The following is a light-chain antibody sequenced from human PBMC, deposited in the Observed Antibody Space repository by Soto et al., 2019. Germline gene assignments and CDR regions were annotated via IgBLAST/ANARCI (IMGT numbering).Light chain of an antibody. CDR3: EQPNSYPLT. J-gene: IGKJ3*01. V-gene: IGKV1-9*01. CDR1: QTISRH. CDR2: GAS. Sequence: DIELTQSPSFMSASVGGRVTITCRASQTISRHLAWYQQKPGKAPNLLIYGASTLHSRVPSRFSGSGSGTQSTLTISILRPDDIATYYFEQPNSYPLTFEPGTTVNIK.